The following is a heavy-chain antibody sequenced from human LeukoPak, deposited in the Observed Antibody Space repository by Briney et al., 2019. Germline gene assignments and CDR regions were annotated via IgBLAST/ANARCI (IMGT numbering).Heavy chain of an antibody. D-gene: IGHD2/OR15-2a*01. Sequence: SETLSLTCTVSGGSISSYYWSWIRQPPGKGLEWIGYIYYSGSTNYNPSLKSRVTISVDTSKNQFSLKLSSVTAADTAVYYCARGRRGALYYFDYWGQGTLVTVSS. CDR2: IYYSGST. CDR3: ARGRRGALYYFDY. J-gene: IGHJ4*02. V-gene: IGHV4-59*08. CDR1: GGSISSYY.